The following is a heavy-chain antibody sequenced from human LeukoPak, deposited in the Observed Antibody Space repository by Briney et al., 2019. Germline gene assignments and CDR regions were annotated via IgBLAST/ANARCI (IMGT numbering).Heavy chain of an antibody. Sequence: PSETLSLTCNVSGYSISSGHNWGWIRQPPGMGLEWIGSLSHPDDIHYSPSLKSRVSISGDSSKNQFSLILSSVTAADTAVYYCASHPVYYDFWSGYYRGNWFDPWGQGTLVTVSS. CDR1: GYSISSGHN. CDR2: LSHPDDI. D-gene: IGHD3-3*01. V-gene: IGHV4-38-2*02. CDR3: ASHPVYYDFWSGYYRGNWFDP. J-gene: IGHJ5*02.